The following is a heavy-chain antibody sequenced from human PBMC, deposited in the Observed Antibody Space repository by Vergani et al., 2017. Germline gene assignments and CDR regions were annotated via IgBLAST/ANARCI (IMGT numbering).Heavy chain of an antibody. CDR2: ISYDGSNK. CDR3: ARDRQRWLPPPDAFDI. V-gene: IGHV3-30-3*01. D-gene: IGHD5-24*01. CDR1: GFTFSSYA. J-gene: IGHJ3*02. Sequence: QVQLVESGGGVVQPGRSLRLSCAASGFTFSSYAMHWVRQAPGKGLEWVAVISYDGSNKYYADSVKGRFTISRDNSKNTLYLQMNSLRAEDTAVYYCARDRQRWLPPPDAFDIWGQGTMVTVSS.